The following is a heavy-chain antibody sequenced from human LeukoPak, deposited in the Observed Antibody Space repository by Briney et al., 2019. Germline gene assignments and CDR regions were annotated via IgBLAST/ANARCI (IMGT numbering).Heavy chain of an antibody. D-gene: IGHD4-17*01. J-gene: IGHJ5*02. CDR1: GYTFTSNY. V-gene: IGHV1-46*01. CDR2: IYPRDGST. CDR3: ARDSPHDYGDYVINLWFDP. Sequence: ASVKVSCKASGYTFTSNYIHWVRQAPGQGLECMGMIYPRDGSTSYAQKFQGRVTVTRDTSTSTVHMELSGLRSEDTAVYYCARDSPHDYGDYVINLWFDPWGQGTLVTVSS.